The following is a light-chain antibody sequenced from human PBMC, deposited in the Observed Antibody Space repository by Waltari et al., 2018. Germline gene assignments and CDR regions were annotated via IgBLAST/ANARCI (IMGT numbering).Light chain of an antibody. Sequence: DVVLTQSPDSLAVSLGERATIPGQSSPNLLWSYNIKNYLSWYQQKPGKPPKLLIYCASTRESGVPDRFSGSGSGTDFTLTISGLQAEDVAVYYCQQYYSTPPTFGQGTKLMIK. J-gene: IGKJ2*01. CDR3: QQYYSTPPT. V-gene: IGKV4-1*01. CDR2: CAS. CDR1: PNLLWSYNIKNY.